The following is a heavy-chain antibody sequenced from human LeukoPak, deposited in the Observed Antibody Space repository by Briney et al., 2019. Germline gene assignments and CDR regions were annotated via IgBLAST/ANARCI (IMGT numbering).Heavy chain of an antibody. CDR3: TRDGGYTGGWTYGAGDY. CDR1: GFTFSAYV. CDR2: ISNDGNEK. D-gene: IGHD2-8*02. J-gene: IGHJ4*01. Sequence: GGSLRLSCAASGFTFSAYVMHWVRQAPGKGLECVAVISNDGNEKYYADSVKGRFSISRDNSKNTLYLQMSSLRTEDTAVYYCTRDGGYTGGWTYGAGDYWGQGNLVTVSS. V-gene: IGHV3-30*04.